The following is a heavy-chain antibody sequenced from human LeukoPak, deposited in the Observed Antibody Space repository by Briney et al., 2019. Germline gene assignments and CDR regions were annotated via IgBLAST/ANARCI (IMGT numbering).Heavy chain of an antibody. V-gene: IGHV1-18*01. Sequence: GASVKVSCKASGYTFTSYGISWVRQAPGQGLEWMGWISANNGNTNYAQKLQGRVTMTTDTSTSTAYMELRSLRSDDTAVYYCARGSYSNYDTNWFDPWGQGTLVTVSS. CDR3: ARGSYSNYDTNWFDP. D-gene: IGHD4-11*01. CDR2: ISANNGNT. J-gene: IGHJ5*02. CDR1: GYTFTSYG.